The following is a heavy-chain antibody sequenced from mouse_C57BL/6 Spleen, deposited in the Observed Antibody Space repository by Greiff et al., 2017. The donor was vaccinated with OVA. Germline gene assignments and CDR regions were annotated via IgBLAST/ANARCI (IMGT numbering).Heavy chain of an antibody. CDR3: ARRSSYVYYYAMDY. J-gene: IGHJ4*01. CDR2: INPNNGGT. D-gene: IGHD1-1*01. V-gene: IGHV1-26*01. Sequence: EVQLQQSGPELVKPGASVKISCKASGYTFTDYYMNWVKQSHGKSLEWIGDINPNNGGTSYNQKFKGKATLTVDKSSSTAYMELRSLTSEDSAVDYCARRSSYVYYYAMDYWGQGTSVTVSS. CDR1: GYTFTDYY.